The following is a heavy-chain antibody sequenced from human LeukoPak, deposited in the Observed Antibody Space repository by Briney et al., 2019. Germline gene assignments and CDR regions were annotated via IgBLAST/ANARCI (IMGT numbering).Heavy chain of an antibody. CDR2: ISGSGGSI. J-gene: IGHJ4*02. Sequence: GGSLRPSCAASGFTFSSYAMTWVRQAPGKGLEWVSAISGSGGSIDYADSVKGRFFISRDNFKNTLYLQMNSLRAEDTAVYYCAKPPSGSGSDYNILSFDYWGQGTLVTVSS. CDR3: AKPPSGSGSDYNILSFDY. CDR1: GFTFSSYA. D-gene: IGHD3-10*01. V-gene: IGHV3-23*01.